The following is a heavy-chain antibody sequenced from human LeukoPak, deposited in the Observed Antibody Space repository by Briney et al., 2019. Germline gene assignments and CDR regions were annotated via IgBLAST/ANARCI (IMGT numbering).Heavy chain of an antibody. J-gene: IGHJ4*02. Sequence: NSSETLSLTCTVSGGSISSSSYYWSWIRQPPGKGLEWIGSLYYSGRTYYNLSLKSRVTISVDTSKNHFSLKLTSVTAADTAVYYCAAPEYYYGSGSYSRIDYWGQGTLVTVSS. V-gene: IGHV4-39*02. CDR3: AAPEYYYGSGSYSRIDY. CDR1: GGSISSSSYY. D-gene: IGHD3-10*01. CDR2: LYYSGRT.